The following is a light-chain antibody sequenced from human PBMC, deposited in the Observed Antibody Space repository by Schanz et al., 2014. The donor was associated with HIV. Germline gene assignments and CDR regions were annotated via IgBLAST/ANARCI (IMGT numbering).Light chain of an antibody. V-gene: IGKV1-5*03. CDR1: QSISSW. CDR2: KAS. Sequence: DIQMTQSPSTLSASVGDRVTITCRASQSISSWLAWYQQKPGKAPKLLIYKASTLETGVPSRFSGSGSGTDFSLTISSLQPEDFATYFCLQTRSLPVTFGQGTRLESK. J-gene: IGKJ5*01. CDR3: LQTRSLPVT.